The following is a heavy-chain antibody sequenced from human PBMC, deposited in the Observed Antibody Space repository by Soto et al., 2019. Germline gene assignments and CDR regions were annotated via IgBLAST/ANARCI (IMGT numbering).Heavy chain of an antibody. V-gene: IGHV4-39*01. J-gene: IGHJ5*02. D-gene: IGHD2-15*01. CDR3: ARLDCSGCSCYRPPDNWFDP. CDR1: GVSISSSSYF. Sequence: SETLSLTCTVSGVSISSSSYFWGWIRQPPGKGLEWIGIIYYSGNTFYNPSLKSRVTISVDTSKNQFSLKLSSVTAADTAVYYCARLDCSGCSCYRPPDNWFDPWGQGTLVTVSS. CDR2: IYYSGNT.